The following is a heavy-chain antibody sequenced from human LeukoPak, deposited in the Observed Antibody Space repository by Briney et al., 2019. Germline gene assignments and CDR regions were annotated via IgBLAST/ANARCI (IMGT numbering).Heavy chain of an antibody. CDR1: GYTFTSYG. CDR2: ISAYNGNT. J-gene: IGHJ5*02. D-gene: IGHD3-9*01. CDR3: AREADGDYDILTGYYRGAFDP. Sequence: ASVKVSCKASGYTFTSYGISWVRQAPGQGLEWMGWISAYNGNTNYAQKLQGRVTMTTDTSTSTAYMELRSLRSDDTAVYYCAREADGDYDILTGYYRGAFDPWGQGTLVTVSS. V-gene: IGHV1-18*01.